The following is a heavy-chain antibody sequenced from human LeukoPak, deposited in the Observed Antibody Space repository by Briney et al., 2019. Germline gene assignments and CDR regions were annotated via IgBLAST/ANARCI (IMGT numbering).Heavy chain of an antibody. CDR2: ISSSSSYI. CDR3: ARDNDYFDAFDI. CDR1: GFTFSSYS. J-gene: IGHJ3*02. D-gene: IGHD2/OR15-2a*01. Sequence: GGSLRLSCAASGFTFSSYSMNWVRQAPGKGLEWVSSISSSSSYIYYADSVKGRFTISRGNAKNSLYLQMNSLRAEDTAAYYCARDNDYFDAFDIWGQGTMVTVSS. V-gene: IGHV3-21*01.